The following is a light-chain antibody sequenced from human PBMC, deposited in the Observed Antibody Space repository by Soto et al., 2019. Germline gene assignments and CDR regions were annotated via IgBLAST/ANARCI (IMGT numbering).Light chain of an antibody. V-gene: IGLV1-47*01. CDR2: RNN. Sequence: QSVLTQPPSASGTPGQRVTISCSGSSSNIGSNFVYWYQQLPGTAPQLIIYRNNQRPPVVPERFSGSKSGTSASLATRVLRYDDAADYYCAVCDDSIGVVFGGGTKVTVL. CDR3: AVCDDSIGVV. J-gene: IGLJ2*01. CDR1: SSNIGSNF.